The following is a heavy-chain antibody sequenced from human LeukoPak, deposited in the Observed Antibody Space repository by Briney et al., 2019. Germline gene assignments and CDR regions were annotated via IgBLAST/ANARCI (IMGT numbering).Heavy chain of an antibody. V-gene: IGHV3-21*01. CDR2: ISSSSSYI. D-gene: IGHD3-22*01. CDR1: GFTFSSYS. Sequence: GGSLRLSCAASGFTFSSYSMTWVRQAPGKGLEWVSSISSSSSYIYYADSVKGRFTISRDNAKNSLYLQMNSLRAEDTAVYYCARDQEYYYDSSGYWGQGTLVTVSS. J-gene: IGHJ4*02. CDR3: ARDQEYYYDSSGY.